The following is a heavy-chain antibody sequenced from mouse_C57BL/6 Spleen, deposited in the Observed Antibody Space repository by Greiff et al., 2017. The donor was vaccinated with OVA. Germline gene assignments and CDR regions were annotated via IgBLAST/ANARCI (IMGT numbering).Heavy chain of an antibody. CDR3: ARAGIFTTGFDY. Sequence: QVQLQQSGPELVKPGASVKLSCKASGYAFSSSWLNWVKQRPGKGLEWIGRIYPGDGDTNYNGKFKGKATLTADKSSSTAYMQLSSLTSEDSAVYFCARAGIFTTGFDYWGQGTTLTVAS. J-gene: IGHJ2*01. CDR2: IYPGDGDT. D-gene: IGHD1-1*01. CDR1: GYAFSSSW. V-gene: IGHV1-82*01.